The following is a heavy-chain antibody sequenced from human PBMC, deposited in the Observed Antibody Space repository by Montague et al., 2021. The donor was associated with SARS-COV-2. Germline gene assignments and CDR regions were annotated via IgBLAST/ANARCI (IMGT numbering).Heavy chain of an antibody. CDR1: GGSISSDDYY. V-gene: IGHV4-61*08. CDR3: ARTSRGSRYFYGVDV. CDR2: IFRSGAT. D-gene: IGHD3-10*01. J-gene: IGHJ6*02. Sequence: SETLSLTCTVSGGSISSDDYYWSWIRQPPGMGLEWIGYIFRSGATNYNPPLKSRVIISLDTSKSQFSLRLSSVTAADTAIYYCARTSRGSRYFYGVDVWGQGTTVTVSS.